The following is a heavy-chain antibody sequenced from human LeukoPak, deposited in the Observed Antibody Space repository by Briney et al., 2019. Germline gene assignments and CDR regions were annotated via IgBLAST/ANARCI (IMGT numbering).Heavy chain of an antibody. CDR1: GGSIGSYY. J-gene: IGHJ5*02. Sequence: SETLSLTCTVSGGSIGSYYWSWIRQPPGEGLEWIGYINYSGTTNYNPSLKGRVTISVDTSKNQFSLKLSSVTAADTAVYYCARGTLMVGPWGQGTQVTVSS. V-gene: IGHV4-59*01. D-gene: IGHD2-8*01. CDR3: ARGTLMVGP. CDR2: INYSGTT.